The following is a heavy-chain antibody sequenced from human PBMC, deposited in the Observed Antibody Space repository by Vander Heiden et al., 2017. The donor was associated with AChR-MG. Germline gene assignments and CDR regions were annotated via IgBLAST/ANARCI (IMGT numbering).Heavy chain of an antibody. CDR1: GFTFSSYS. D-gene: IGHD3-3*01. CDR2: ISSSSSTI. Sequence: EVQLVESGGGLVQPGGSLRLSCAAPGFTFSSYSMNWVRQAPGKGLGWVSYISSSSSTIYYADSVKGRFTISRDNAKNSLYLQMNSRRAEDTAVYYCAREDYDFWSGYHGNWFDPWGQGTLVTVSS. CDR3: AREDYDFWSGYHGNWFDP. J-gene: IGHJ5*02. V-gene: IGHV3-48*01.